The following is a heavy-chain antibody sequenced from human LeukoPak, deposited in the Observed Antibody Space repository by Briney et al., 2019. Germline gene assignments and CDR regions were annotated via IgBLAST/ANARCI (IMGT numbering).Heavy chain of an antibody. J-gene: IGHJ4*02. V-gene: IGHV3-11*01. CDR1: GFTLSDYY. CDR3: ATDIRAVGDSRYFDY. Sequence: GGSLRLSCAASGFTLSDYYVSWIRQSPGKGLEWLSYIGGSGGDEHYADSVKGRFTISRDNAEKSLYLQMNSLRIEDTAIYYCATDIRAVGDSRYFDYGGQGALVTVPS. D-gene: IGHD1-26*01. CDR2: IGGSGGDE.